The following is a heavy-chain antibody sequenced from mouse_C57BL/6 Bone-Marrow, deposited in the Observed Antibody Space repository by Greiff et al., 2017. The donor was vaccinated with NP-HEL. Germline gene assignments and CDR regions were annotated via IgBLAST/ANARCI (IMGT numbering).Heavy chain of an antibody. CDR1: GFTFSSYA. D-gene: IGHD2-4*01. Sequence: EVHLVESGGGLVKPGGSLKLSCAASGFTFSSYAMSWVRQTPEKRLEWVATISDGGSYTYYPDNVKGRFTISRDNAKNNLYLQMSHLKSEDTAMYYCARGDDYLAWFAYWGQGTLVTVSA. CDR3: ARGDDYLAWFAY. J-gene: IGHJ3*01. CDR2: ISDGGSYT. V-gene: IGHV5-4*01.